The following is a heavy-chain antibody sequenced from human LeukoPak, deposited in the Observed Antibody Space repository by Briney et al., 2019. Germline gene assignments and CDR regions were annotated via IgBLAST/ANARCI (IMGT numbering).Heavy chain of an antibody. V-gene: IGHV1-8*03. CDR1: GYTFTSYD. CDR2: MDPNSGNT. Sequence: GESLKVSCKASGYTFTSYDINWVRQATGQGLEWMGWMDPNSGNTGYAQKFQGRVTITRNTSISTAYMELRSLRSDDTAVYYCARDGSYSPFCDYWGQGTLVTVSS. CDR3: ARDGSYSPFCDY. D-gene: IGHD1-26*01. J-gene: IGHJ4*02.